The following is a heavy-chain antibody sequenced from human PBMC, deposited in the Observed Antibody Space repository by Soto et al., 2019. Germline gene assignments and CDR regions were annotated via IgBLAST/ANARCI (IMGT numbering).Heavy chain of an antibody. Sequence: SETLSLTCTVSGGSISSGGYYWSWIRQHPGKGLEWIGYIYYSGSTYYNPSLKSRVTISVDTSKNQFSLKLSSVTAADTAVYYCARADSSGYGAGYWGQGTLVTVSS. J-gene: IGHJ4*02. D-gene: IGHD4-17*01. CDR3: ARADSSGYGAGY. CDR2: IYYSGST. V-gene: IGHV4-31*03. CDR1: GGSISSGGYY.